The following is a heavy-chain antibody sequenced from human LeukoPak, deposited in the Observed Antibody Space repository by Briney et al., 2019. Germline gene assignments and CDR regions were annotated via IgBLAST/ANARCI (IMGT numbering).Heavy chain of an antibody. D-gene: IGHD6-19*01. J-gene: IGHJ6*02. V-gene: IGHV1-46*01. CDR1: GYTFSRHY. CDR2: INTSGATT. CDR3: ARGLESSGWYGMDV. Sequence: ASVTVSCTTSGYTFSRHYIHWVRQAPGQGLEWLGIINTSGATTRYGQNFKGRVTATRDTSTSTVYMEMSSLNSEDTAVYYCARGLESSGWYGMDVWGQGTTIIVSS.